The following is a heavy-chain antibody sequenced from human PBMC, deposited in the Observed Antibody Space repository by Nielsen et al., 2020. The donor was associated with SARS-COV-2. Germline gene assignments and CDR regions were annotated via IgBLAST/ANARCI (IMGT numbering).Heavy chain of an antibody. CDR3: ARDRSVRYFDY. V-gene: IGHV3-33*08. D-gene: IGHD3-9*01. J-gene: IGHJ4*02. Sequence: GESLKISCAASGFSFSSYWMSWVRQAPDKGLEWVAVIWYDGTNTYYTDSVKGRFTISRDTSKNTLFLQMNSLRAEDTAVYYCARDRSVRYFDYWGQGIQVTVSS. CDR2: IWYDGTNT. CDR1: GFSFSSYW.